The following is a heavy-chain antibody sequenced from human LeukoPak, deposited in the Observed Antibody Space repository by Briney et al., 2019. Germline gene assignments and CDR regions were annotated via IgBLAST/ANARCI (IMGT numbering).Heavy chain of an antibody. CDR3: TSQGSGYDSPIDY. CDR2: ISSSSSYI. J-gene: IGHJ4*02. D-gene: IGHD5-12*01. V-gene: IGHV3-21*01. CDR1: GFTFSSYS. Sequence: PGGSLRLSCAASGFTFSSYSMNWVRQAPGKGLEWVSFISSSSSYIYYADSVKGRFTISRDNAKNSLFLQMNSLRVEDTALYYCTSQGSGYDSPIDYWGQGTLITVSS.